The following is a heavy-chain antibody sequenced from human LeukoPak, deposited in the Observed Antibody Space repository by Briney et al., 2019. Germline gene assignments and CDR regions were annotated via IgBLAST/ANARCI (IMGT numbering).Heavy chain of an antibody. Sequence: GASVKVSCKASGYTFTSYDINWVRQATGQGLEWMGWMNPNSGNTGYAQKFQGRVTMTRNTSISTAYMELSSLRSEDTAVYYCARGNYYDSSGSYPSLNYYYYYYMDVWGKGTTVTISS. CDR1: GYTFTSYD. CDR3: ARGNYYDSSGSYPSLNYYYYYYMDV. V-gene: IGHV1-8*02. CDR2: MNPNSGNT. D-gene: IGHD3-22*01. J-gene: IGHJ6*03.